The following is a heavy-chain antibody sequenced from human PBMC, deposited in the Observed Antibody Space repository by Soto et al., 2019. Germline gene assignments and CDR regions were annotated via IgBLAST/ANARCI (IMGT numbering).Heavy chain of an antibody. CDR1: GGSISSYY. CDR3: AGITMVRGAYYYYGMAA. J-gene: IGHJ6*02. V-gene: IGHV4-59*01. D-gene: IGHD3-10*01. CDR2: IYYSGST. Sequence: PSETLSLTCTVSGGSISSYYWSWIRQPPGKGLEWIGYIYYSGSTNYNPSLKSRVTISVDTSKNQFSLKLSSVTAADTAVYYCAGITMVRGAYYYYGMAAWGQWTTATVS.